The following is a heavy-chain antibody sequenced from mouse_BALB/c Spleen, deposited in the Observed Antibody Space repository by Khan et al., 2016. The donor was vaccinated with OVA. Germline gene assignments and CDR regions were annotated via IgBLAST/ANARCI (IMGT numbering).Heavy chain of an antibody. CDR2: INTYTGEP. V-gene: IGHV9-1*02. CDR1: GYTFTNYG. CDR3: ARGASYWYFDV. Sequence: QIQLVQSGPELKKPGETVKISCKASGYTFTNYGMNWVKQAPGKGLKWMGWINTYTGEPTYADDFKGRFVFSLETSASTAYLQINNLKNEDMATYFCARGASYWYFDVWGAGTTVIVSS. J-gene: IGHJ1*01.